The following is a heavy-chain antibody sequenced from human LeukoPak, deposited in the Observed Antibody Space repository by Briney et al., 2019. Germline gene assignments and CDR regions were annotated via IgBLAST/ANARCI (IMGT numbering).Heavy chain of an antibody. J-gene: IGHJ3*02. D-gene: IGHD3-16*02. CDR2: ISGSGGST. CDR1: GFTFSSYA. V-gene: IGHV3-23*01. CDR3: AARLYDYVWGSYRLDAFDI. Sequence: GGSLRLSCAASGFTFSSYAMSWVRQAPGKGLEWVSAISGSGGSTYYADSVKGRFTISRDNSKNTLYLQMNSLRAEDTAVYYCAARLYDYVWGSYRLDAFDIWGQGTMVTVSS.